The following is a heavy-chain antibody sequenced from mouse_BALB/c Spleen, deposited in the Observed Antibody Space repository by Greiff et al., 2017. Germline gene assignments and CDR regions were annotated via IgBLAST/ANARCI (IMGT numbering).Heavy chain of an antibody. CDR2: IWGDGST. V-gene: IGHV2-6-7*01. CDR3: DRGPAADAMDY. J-gene: IGHJ4*01. CDR1: GFSLTGYG. Sequence: QVQLKESGPGLVAPSQSLSITCTVSGFSLTGYGVNWVRQPPGKGLEWLGMIWGDGSTDYNSALKSRLSISKDNSKSQAFLEMNSLQTDDTARYYVDRGPAADAMDYWGQGTSVTVSS.